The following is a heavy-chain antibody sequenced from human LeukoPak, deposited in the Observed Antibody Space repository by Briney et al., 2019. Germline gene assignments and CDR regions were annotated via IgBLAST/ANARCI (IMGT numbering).Heavy chain of an antibody. V-gene: IGHV3-7*03. J-gene: IGHJ1*01. D-gene: IGHD1-26*01. CDR3: ARSTRKDSEIALAEYFQH. Sequence: GGSLRLSCAASGFTFSSYWLSWVRQAPGKGLEWVANINLDGSEKYYVDSVKGRFTISRDNAKNSLYLQMNSLRAEDTAVYYCARSTRKDSEIALAEYFQHWGQGALVTVSS. CDR2: INLDGSEK. CDR1: GFTFSSYW.